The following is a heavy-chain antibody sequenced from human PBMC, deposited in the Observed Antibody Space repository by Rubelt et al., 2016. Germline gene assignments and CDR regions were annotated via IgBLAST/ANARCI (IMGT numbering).Heavy chain of an antibody. J-gene: IGHJ4*02. D-gene: IGHD4/OR15-4a*01. CDR2: IIPILGIA. CDR1: GGTFSSYA. Sequence: QVQLVQSGAEVKKPGSSVKVSCKASGGTFSSYAISWVRQAPGQGLEWMGRIIPILGIANYAQKFQGRVTITADKSTSTAYMELSSLRSEDTAGYYCARDLRGLTTWWGQGTLVTVSS. CDR3: ARDLRGLTTW. V-gene: IGHV1-69*04.